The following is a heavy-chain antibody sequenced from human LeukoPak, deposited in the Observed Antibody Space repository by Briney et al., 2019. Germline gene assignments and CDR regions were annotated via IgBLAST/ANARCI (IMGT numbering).Heavy chain of an antibody. CDR1: GGSISSYY. CDR3: ARDNGWFDP. D-gene: IGHD2-8*01. V-gene: IGHV4-59*01. J-gene: IGHJ5*02. CDR2: IYYSGST. Sequence: SETLSLTCTVSGGSISSYYWSWIRQPPGKGLEWIGYIYYSGSTNYSPSLKSRVTISVDTSKNQFSLKLSSVTAADTAVYYCARDNGWFDPWGQGTLVTVSS.